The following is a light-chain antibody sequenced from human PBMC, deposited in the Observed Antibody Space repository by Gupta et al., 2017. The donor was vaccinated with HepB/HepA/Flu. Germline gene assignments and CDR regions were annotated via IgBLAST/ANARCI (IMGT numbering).Light chain of an antibody. Sequence: EIVXTQXXATLXLXXGERATLSCRASQSVSSYLAWYQQKPGQAPRLLIYDASNRATGIPARFSGSGSGTDFTLTISSLEPEDFAVYYCQQRSNWPPTFGQGTKVEIK. CDR2: DAS. J-gene: IGKJ1*01. CDR3: QQRSNWPPT. CDR1: QSVSSY. V-gene: IGKV3-11*01.